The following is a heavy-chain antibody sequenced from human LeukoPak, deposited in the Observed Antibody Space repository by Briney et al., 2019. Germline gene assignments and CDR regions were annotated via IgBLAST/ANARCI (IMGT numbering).Heavy chain of an antibody. V-gene: IGHV3-23*01. CDR2: ISGSGGST. Sequence: GGSLRLSCAASGFTFSSYAMSWVRQAPGKGLEWVSAISGSGGSTHYADSVKGRFTISRDNSKNTLYLQMNSLRAEDTAVYYCAKGVVGATTRFDYWGQGTLVTVSS. D-gene: IGHD1-26*01. CDR3: AKGVVGATTRFDY. J-gene: IGHJ4*02. CDR1: GFTFSSYA.